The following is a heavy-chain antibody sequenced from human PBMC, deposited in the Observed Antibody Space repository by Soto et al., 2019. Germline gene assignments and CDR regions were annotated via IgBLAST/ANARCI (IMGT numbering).Heavy chain of an antibody. CDR3: ATLQRFDYGMDV. CDR1: GRSITSSSHY. D-gene: IGHD3-3*01. Sequence: QLQVQESGPGLVKPSETLSLTCTVSGRSITSSSHYWGWIRQPPGKGLEYIGSMYYSVSTYYNPSITSRVTISIDTSKKQFSLKLSSVTAADTAVYYCATLQRFDYGMDVWGPGTTVTVSS. CDR2: MYYSVST. V-gene: IGHV4-39*01. J-gene: IGHJ6*02.